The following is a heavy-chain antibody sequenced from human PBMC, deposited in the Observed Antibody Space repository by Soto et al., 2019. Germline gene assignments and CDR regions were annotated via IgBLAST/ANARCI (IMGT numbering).Heavy chain of an antibody. CDR3: SRAPLDYYYDSSGPFDY. Sequence: ASVKVSCKASGYTFTSYGISWVRQAPGQGLEWMGWISAYNGNTNYAQKLQGRVTMTTDTSTSTAYMELRSLRSDDTAVYYCSRAPLDYYYDSSGPFDYWGQGTLVTVSS. CDR1: GYTFTSYG. CDR2: ISAYNGNT. V-gene: IGHV1-18*01. J-gene: IGHJ4*02. D-gene: IGHD3-22*01.